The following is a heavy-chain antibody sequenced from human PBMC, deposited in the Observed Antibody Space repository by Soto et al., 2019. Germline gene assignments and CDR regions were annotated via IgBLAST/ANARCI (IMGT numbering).Heavy chain of an antibody. CDR1: GGTFSSYA. Sequence: QVQLVQSGAEVKKPGSSVKVSCKASGGTFSSYAISWVRQAPGQGLEWMGGIIPIFGTANYAQKFQGRVTITADESTSTAYMELSSLRSGDTAVYYCARVLRAGTHSWFDPWGQGTLVTVSS. CDR2: IIPIFGTA. J-gene: IGHJ5*02. V-gene: IGHV1-69*01. D-gene: IGHD1-7*01. CDR3: ARVLRAGTHSWFDP.